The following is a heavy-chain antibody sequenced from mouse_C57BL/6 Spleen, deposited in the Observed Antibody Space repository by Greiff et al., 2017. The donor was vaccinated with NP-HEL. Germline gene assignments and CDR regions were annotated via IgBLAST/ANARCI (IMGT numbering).Heavy chain of an antibody. J-gene: IGHJ2*01. V-gene: IGHV1-64*01. CDR3: ARGGYYGSSYVGFDY. CDR2: IHPNSGST. D-gene: IGHD1-1*01. CDR1: GYTFTSYW. Sequence: QVQLQQPGAELVKPGASVKLSCKASGYTFTSYWMHWVKQRPGQGLEWIGMIHPNSGSTNYNEKFKSKATLTVDTSSSTAYMQLSSLTSEDSAVYDCARGGYYGSSYVGFDYWGQGTTLTVSS.